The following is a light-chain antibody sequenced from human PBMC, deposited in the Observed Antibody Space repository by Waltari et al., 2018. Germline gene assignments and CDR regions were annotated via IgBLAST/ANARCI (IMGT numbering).Light chain of an antibody. CDR1: QSVGTY. CDR3: QKYERLPAT. V-gene: IGKV3-20*01. CDR2: GAS. J-gene: IGKJ1*01. Sequence: EIVLTQSPGTLSLSPGERATLSCRASQSVGTYLAWYQQTPGQAPRLLIYGASNRAAGIPDRFSGSGSGTDCSLTISRLEPEDFAVYYCQKYERLPATFGQGTKVEIK.